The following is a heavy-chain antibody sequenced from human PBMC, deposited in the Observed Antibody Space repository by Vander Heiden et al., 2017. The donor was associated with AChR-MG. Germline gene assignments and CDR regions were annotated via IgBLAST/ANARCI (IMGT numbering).Heavy chain of an antibody. J-gene: IGHJ4*02. CDR1: GATFSSYA. CDR3: ALTLYGPAFDY. D-gene: IGHD3-10*01. V-gene: IGHV1-69*01. Sequence: QVQLVQSGAAVTKPGSSVKVSCKASGATFSSYAIRWVRQAPGQGLEWMGGISPIFGTANYAQKFQGRVTITADESTSTAYMELSSLRSEDTAVYYCALTLYGPAFDYWGQGTLVTVSS. CDR2: ISPIFGTA.